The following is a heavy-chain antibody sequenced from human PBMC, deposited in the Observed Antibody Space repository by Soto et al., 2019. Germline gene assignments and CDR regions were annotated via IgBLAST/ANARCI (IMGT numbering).Heavy chain of an antibody. D-gene: IGHD3-10*01. Sequence: EVQLLESGGDLAQPGESLRLSCTTSGFTFDNYAMNWVRQAPGKGLEWVSCISDSGGSARYADSVKGRFTVSRDNSKNTLYLQMDSLRAEDTAIYFCVKDSVPGSGPYHGDYYSPFGYWGQGTLVTVSS. CDR1: GFTFDNYA. V-gene: IGHV3-23*01. CDR2: ISDSGGSA. J-gene: IGHJ4*02. CDR3: VKDSVPGSGPYHGDYYSPFGY.